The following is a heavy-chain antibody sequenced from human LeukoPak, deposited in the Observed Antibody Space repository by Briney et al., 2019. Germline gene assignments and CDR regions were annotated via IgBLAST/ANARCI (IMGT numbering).Heavy chain of an antibody. J-gene: IGHJ4*02. CDR2: YEGGNDNT. CDR1: GFTLGRNA. CDR3: AKDIFRWSFEY. Sequence: GGSLRLSCAACGFTLGRNAMSWVRQARGKGREGVSAYEGGNDNTHYADCVKRSITVSRDSPKNTLHLQMNSQRPDDTAIYYCAKDIFRWSFEYWGQGTLVTVSS. V-gene: IGHV3-23*01. D-gene: IGHD2-21*01.